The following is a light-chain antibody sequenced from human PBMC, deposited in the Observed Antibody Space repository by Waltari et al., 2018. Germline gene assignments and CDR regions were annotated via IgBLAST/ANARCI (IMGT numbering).Light chain of an antibody. J-gene: IGLJ2*01. CDR3: QSYDSSLRGVV. Sequence: QSVLTQPPSVSGAPGQRVTITCTGGRTNIAAGYGVHWYQHLPGTAPKLLIYANSNRPSGVPDRFSGSKSGTSASLAITGLQAEDEADYYCQSYDSSLRGVVFGGGTKLTVL. CDR2: ANS. CDR1: RTNIAAGYG. V-gene: IGLV1-40*01.